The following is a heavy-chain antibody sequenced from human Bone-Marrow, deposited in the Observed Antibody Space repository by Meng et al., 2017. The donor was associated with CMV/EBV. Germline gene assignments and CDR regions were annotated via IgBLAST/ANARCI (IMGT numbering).Heavy chain of an antibody. Sequence: SETLSLTCTVSGVSISRGYYYWGWMRQPPGKGLEWVGSMSYSGGAYYNPSLESRATISVDTSKRQFSLRLRSVTAADTAVYFCARATRAYSSGLLDFWGQGTLVTVSS. D-gene: IGHD6-19*01. J-gene: IGHJ4*02. V-gene: IGHV4-39*07. CDR1: GVSISRGYYY. CDR2: MSYSGGA. CDR3: ARATRAYSSGLLDF.